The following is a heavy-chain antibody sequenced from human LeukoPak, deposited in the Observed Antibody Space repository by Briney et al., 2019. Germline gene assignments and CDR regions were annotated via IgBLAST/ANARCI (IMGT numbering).Heavy chain of an antibody. CDR1: GFTFSSYW. CDR2: IKQDGGEI. V-gene: IGHV3-7*03. J-gene: IGHJ3*02. D-gene: IGHD3-22*01. CDR3: AKDGGPNYDSIGYYSDDAFDI. Sequence: GGSLRLSCVVSGFTFSSYWMSWVRQAPGKGLEWVANIKQDGGEIYYVDSVKGRFTISRDNSKNTLYLQMNSLRAEDTAIYYCAKDGGPNYDSIGYYSDDAFDIWGQGTMATVS.